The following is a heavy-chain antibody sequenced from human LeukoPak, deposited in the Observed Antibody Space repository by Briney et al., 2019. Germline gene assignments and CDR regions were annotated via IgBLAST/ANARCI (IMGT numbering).Heavy chain of an antibody. V-gene: IGHV4-39*01. CDR3: ARHEGYSSGPPDY. J-gene: IGHJ4*02. CDR2: IYYSGST. D-gene: IGHD6-19*01. CDR1: GGSISGNSHY. Sequence: SETLSLTCTVSGGSISGNSHYWGWIRQPPGKGLEWIGSIYYSGSTYYNPSLKRRVTISVDTSKDQFSLELTSVTAADTAMYYCARHEGYSSGPPDYWGQGTLVTVSS.